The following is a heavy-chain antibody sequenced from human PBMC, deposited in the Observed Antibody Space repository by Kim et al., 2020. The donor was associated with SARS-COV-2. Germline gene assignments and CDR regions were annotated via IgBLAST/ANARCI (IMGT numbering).Heavy chain of an antibody. D-gene: IGHD2-15*01. V-gene: IGHV3-23*01. CDR3: ARRFMAGGGHFDY. CDR2: ISSGGST. CDR1: GFSFSGHG. Sequence: GGSLRLSCAVSGFSFSGHGLTWVHQAPGKGLEWVAAISSGGSTHYADSVKGRLTISRDSSKNFLFLQMDSLRAEDTAVYYCARRFMAGGGHFDYWGQGAPVTVSS. J-gene: IGHJ4*02.